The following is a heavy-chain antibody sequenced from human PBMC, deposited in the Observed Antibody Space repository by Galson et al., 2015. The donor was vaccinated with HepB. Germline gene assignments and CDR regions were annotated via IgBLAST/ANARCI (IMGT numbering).Heavy chain of an antibody. CDR2: ITPSADRT. D-gene: IGHD2-21*02. CDR3: AKGDWMDV. J-gene: IGHJ6*02. CDR1: GFTFGSSP. V-gene: IGHV3-23*01. Sequence: SLRLSCAGSGFTFGSSPMTWVRQAPGKGLDWVSAITPSADRTFYADSVGGRFTISRDNSRNTLYLQMNSLRAEDTAVYLCAKGDWMDVWGQGTTVTVSS.